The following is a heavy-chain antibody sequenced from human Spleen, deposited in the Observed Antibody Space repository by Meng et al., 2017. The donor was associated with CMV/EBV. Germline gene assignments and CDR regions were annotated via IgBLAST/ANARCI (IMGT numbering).Heavy chain of an antibody. Sequence: SGFTFSTYSMHWVRQAPGKGLEYVSDITRNGGSTYYANSVQGRFTISRDNSKDTLYLQMGSLRVEDTAVYYCARGIYYSSGLYYFDYWGQGTLVTVSS. V-gene: IGHV3-64*01. J-gene: IGHJ4*02. CDR2: ITRNGGST. CDR1: GFTFSTYS. D-gene: IGHD3-10*01. CDR3: ARGIYYSSGLYYFDY.